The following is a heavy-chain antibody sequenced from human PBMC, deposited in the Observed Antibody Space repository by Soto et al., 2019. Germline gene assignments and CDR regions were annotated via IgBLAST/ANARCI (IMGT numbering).Heavy chain of an antibody. CDR3: ARALGGDYYYYYGMDV. D-gene: IGHD3-16*01. Sequence: RASVKVSFKASGYTFTSYGISWLRQAPGQGLEWMGWISAYNGNTNYAQKLQGRVTMTTDTSTSTAYMELRSLRSDDTAVYYCARALGGDYYYYYGMDVWGQGTTVTVYS. V-gene: IGHV1-18*04. J-gene: IGHJ6*02. CDR1: GYTFTSYG. CDR2: ISAYNGNT.